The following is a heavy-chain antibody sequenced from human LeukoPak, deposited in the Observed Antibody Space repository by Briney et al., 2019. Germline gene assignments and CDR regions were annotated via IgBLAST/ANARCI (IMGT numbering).Heavy chain of an antibody. CDR3: ARDPTAYYGSNGYYLNTIDF. CDR2: IWYDGSRK. CDR1: GFTFSSYG. J-gene: IGHJ4*02. V-gene: IGHV3-33*01. D-gene: IGHD3-22*01. Sequence: GGSLRLSCAASGFTFSSYGMHSVRQAPGKGLEWVAVIWYDGSRKYYGESVKGRFTISRDNSTNTLYLQMNSLRAEDTAVYYCARDPTAYYGSNGYYLNTIDFWGQGTLVTVSS.